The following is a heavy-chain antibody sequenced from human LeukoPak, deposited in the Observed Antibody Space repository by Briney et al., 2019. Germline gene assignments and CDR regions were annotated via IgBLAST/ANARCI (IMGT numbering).Heavy chain of an antibody. V-gene: IGHV4-59*01. CDR1: GGSISNYF. Sequence: PSETLSLTRTVSGGSISNYFWSWIRQPPGRGLEWIGYMSYSGSTNYSPSLKSRVTISVDTSKNQFSLKLSSVTAADTAVYYCARRGANSGSYSHFDLWGRGTLVTVSS. CDR2: MSYSGST. D-gene: IGHD1-26*01. CDR3: ARRGANSGSYSHFDL. J-gene: IGHJ2*01.